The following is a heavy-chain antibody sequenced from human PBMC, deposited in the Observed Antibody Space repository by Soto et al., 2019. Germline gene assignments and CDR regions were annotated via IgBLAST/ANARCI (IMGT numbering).Heavy chain of an antibody. J-gene: IGHJ5*02. CDR2: VLPIFGTA. D-gene: IGHD2-2*01. CDR3: ASEVVVAADYLPNWFDP. Sequence: QVQLGQSGAEVKKPGSSVKVSCKASGGTFSSYAISWVRQAPGQGLEWMGGVLPIFGTANYARKFQGRVTITADESTSTGDMELSSLRSEDTAVYYCASEVVVAADYLPNWFDPWGQGTLVTVSS. V-gene: IGHV1-69*01. CDR1: GGTFSSYA.